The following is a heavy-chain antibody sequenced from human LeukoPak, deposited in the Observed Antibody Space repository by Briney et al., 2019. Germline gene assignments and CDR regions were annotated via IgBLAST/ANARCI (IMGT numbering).Heavy chain of an antibody. Sequence: SVKVSCKASGGTFSSYAISWVRQAPGQGLEWMGGIIPIFGTANYAQKFQGRVTITADESTSTAYMELSSLRSEDTAVYYCAREGAWDSSGYFQYNWFDPRGQGTLVTVSS. CDR3: AREGAWDSSGYFQYNWFDP. J-gene: IGHJ5*02. D-gene: IGHD3-22*01. V-gene: IGHV1-69*01. CDR2: IIPIFGTA. CDR1: GGTFSSYA.